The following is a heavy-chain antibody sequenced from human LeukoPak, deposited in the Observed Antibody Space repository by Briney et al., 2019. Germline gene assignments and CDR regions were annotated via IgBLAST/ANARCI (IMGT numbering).Heavy chain of an antibody. Sequence: QPGGSLRLSCAASGFTFSSYGMHWVRQAPGKGLEWVAFIRYDGSNKYYAGSVKGRFTISRDNSKNTLYLQMNSLRAEDTAVYYCAKAPDYYGSGSYYKTRYYYYYMDVWGKGTTVTVSS. V-gene: IGHV3-30*02. CDR2: IRYDGSNK. D-gene: IGHD3-10*01. J-gene: IGHJ6*03. CDR3: AKAPDYYGSGSYYKTRYYYYYMDV. CDR1: GFTFSSYG.